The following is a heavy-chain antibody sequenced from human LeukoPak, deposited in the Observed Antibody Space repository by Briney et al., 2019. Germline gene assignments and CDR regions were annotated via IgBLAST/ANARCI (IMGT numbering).Heavy chain of an antibody. Sequence: DTLSLTCSVSGGPISIYYGIGIGQPAGGGLEWVGRMYTSGSTNYKPSLKSRVTMSVGPYKNQFSLKLSSVTAAAPVVYYCAREEQWLGIEYWG. CDR3: AREEQWLGIEY. CDR1: GGPISIYY. CDR2: MYTSGST. J-gene: IGHJ4*01. D-gene: IGHD6-19*01. V-gene: IGHV4-4*07.